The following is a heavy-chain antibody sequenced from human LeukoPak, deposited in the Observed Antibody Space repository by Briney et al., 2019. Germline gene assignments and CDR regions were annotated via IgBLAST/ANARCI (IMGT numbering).Heavy chain of an antibody. J-gene: IGHJ4*02. Sequence: PGGSLTLSCEAFEFTFSNYWMSWVRQAPGKGLEWVSGINWNGGSTGYADSVKGRFTISRDNAKNSLYLQMNSLRAEDTALYYCARAGFGYGDYKGDYWGQGTLVTVSS. V-gene: IGHV3-20*04. CDR2: INWNGGST. CDR1: EFTFSNYW. CDR3: ARAGFGYGDYKGDY. D-gene: IGHD4-17*01.